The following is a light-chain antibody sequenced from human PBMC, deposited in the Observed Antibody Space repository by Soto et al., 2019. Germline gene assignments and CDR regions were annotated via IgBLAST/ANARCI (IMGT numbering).Light chain of an antibody. V-gene: IGLV1-44*01. CDR1: SFNIGSKT. Sequence: QSVLTQPPSASGTPGQRLTISCSGSSFNIGSKTVNWYQQLPGTAPKLLIYSNYQRPSGVPDRFSGSKSGTSASLAISGLQSEDEADYYCSAWDASLNGYVFGTGTKVTVL. J-gene: IGLJ1*01. CDR2: SNY. CDR3: SAWDASLNGYV.